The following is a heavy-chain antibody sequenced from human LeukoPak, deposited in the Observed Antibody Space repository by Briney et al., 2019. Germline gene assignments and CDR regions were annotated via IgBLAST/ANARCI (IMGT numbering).Heavy chain of an antibody. D-gene: IGHD6-13*01. CDR3: ARTAAAANDAFDI. CDR1: GYTFTSYD. CDR2: MNPNSGNT. Sequence: ASVKVSCKASGYTFTSYDLNWVRQATGQGLEWMGWMNPNSGNTGYAQKFQGRVTMTRNTSISTAYMELSSLRSEDTAVYYCARTAAAANDAFDIWGQGTMVTVSS. J-gene: IGHJ3*02. V-gene: IGHV1-8*01.